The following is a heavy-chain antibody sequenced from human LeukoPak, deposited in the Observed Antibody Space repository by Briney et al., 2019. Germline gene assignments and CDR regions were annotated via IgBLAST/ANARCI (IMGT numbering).Heavy chain of an antibody. D-gene: IGHD3-10*02. CDR1: GFSLSSYT. CDR3: AELGITMIGGV. V-gene: IGHV3-21*01. Sequence: GGSLRLSCAASGFSLSSYTLNWVRQAPGKGLEWVSSISSSSVYIYYGGSVKGRFTISRDNAENSIYLQMNSLRAEDTAVYYCAELGITMIGGVWGKGTTVTISS. CDR2: ISSSSVYI. J-gene: IGHJ6*04.